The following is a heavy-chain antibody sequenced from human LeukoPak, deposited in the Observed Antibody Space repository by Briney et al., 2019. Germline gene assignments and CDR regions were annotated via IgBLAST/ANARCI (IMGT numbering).Heavy chain of an antibody. CDR1: GYSSTSYW. CDR3: ARRGGGNTGGFFFDY. V-gene: IGHV5-51*01. CDR2: IYPGDSDT. Sequence: GESLKISCKGSGYSSTSYWIGWVRQMPGKGLEWMGSIYPGDSDTRYNPSFQGQVTISADKSTKTAYLQWSTLKASDSAMYYCARRGGGNTGGFFFDYWGQGSLVTVAS. D-gene: IGHD4-23*01. J-gene: IGHJ4*02.